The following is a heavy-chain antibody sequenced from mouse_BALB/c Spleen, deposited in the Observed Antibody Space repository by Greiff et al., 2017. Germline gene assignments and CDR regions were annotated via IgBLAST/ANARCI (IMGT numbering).Heavy chain of an antibody. CDR2: IWGDGST. CDR3: ATYGNYSPYYAMDY. D-gene: IGHD2-1*01. J-gene: IGHJ4*01. Sequence: VQLQESGPGLVAPSQSLSITCTVSGFSLTGYGVNWVRQPPGKGLEWLGMIWGDGSTDYNSALKSRLSISKDNSKSQVFLKMNSLQTDDTAMYYCATYGNYSPYYAMDYWGQGTSVTVSS. V-gene: IGHV2-6-7*01. CDR1: GFSLTGYG.